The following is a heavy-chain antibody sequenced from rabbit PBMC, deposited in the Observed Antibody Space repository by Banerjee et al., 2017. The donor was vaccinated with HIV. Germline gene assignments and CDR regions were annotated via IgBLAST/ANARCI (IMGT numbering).Heavy chain of an antibody. CDR1: GFSFSNKYV. CDR3: ARGSSYYSYYYVMDL. V-gene: IGHV1S40*01. D-gene: IGHD8-1*01. J-gene: IGHJ6*01. CDR2: INTSSGNT. Sequence: QSLEESGGDLVKPEGSLTLTCTASGFSFSNKYVMCWVRQAPGKGLEWIACINTSSGNTVYASWAKGRFTISKTSSTTVTLQMTSLTAADTATYFCARGSSYYSYYYVMDLWGPGTLVTVS.